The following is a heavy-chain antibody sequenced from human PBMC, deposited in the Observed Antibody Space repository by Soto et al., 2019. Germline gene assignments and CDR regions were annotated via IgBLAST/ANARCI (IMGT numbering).Heavy chain of an antibody. CDR3: AKDQDDSSGYYYFDGSLPDDY. Sequence: PGGSLRLSRAAFGGKFISHGMHRVRKTTSKGLEWVAVISYDGSNKYYADSVKGRFTISRDNSKNTLYLQMNSLRAEDTAVYYCAKDQDDSSGYYYFDGSLPDDYWGQGTLVTVSS. CDR2: ISYDGSNK. D-gene: IGHD3-22*01. V-gene: IGHV3-30*18. J-gene: IGHJ4*02. CDR1: GGKFISHG.